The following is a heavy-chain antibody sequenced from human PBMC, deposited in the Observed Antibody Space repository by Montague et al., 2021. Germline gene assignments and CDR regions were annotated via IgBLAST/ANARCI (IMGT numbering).Heavy chain of an antibody. CDR3: ARAEDYYGSGSYLGFDY. J-gene: IGHJ4*02. Sequence: TLSLTCTVSGASITSNIYYWGWTRQSPGKGLEWIGYIFYSGNTYYNPSLKSRVTISVDTSKNQFSLKLSSVTAADTAVCYCARAEDYYGSGSYLGFDYWGQGTLVTVSS. V-gene: IGHV4-31*03. CDR2: IFYSGNT. CDR1: GASITSNIYY. D-gene: IGHD3-10*01.